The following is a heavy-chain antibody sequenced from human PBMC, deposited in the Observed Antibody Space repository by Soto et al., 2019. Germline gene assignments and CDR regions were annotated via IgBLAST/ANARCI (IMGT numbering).Heavy chain of an antibody. D-gene: IGHD6-19*01. CDR2: ISGSGDST. Sequence: EVQLLESGGNLVQPGGSLRLSCAASGFTFSNYAMSWVRQAPGKGLEWVSVISGSGDSTYYADSGKGRFTISRDNSKNTLYLQTNCLRAEDTAVYYCAKRTSGWYFDYWGQGTLVTVSS. J-gene: IGHJ4*02. V-gene: IGHV3-23*01. CDR1: GFTFSNYA. CDR3: AKRTSGWYFDY.